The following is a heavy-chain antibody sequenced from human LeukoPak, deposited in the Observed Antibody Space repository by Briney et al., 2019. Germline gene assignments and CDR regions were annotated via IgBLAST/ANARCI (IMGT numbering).Heavy chain of an antibody. CDR1: GYTFTSYG. Sequence: ASVKVSCKASGYTFTSYGISWVRQAPGQGLEWMGWINPNSGGTNYAQKFQGRVTMTRDTSISTAYMELSRLRSDDTAVYYCARVGSGSPVDYWGQGTLVTVSS. CDR2: INPNSGGT. V-gene: IGHV1-2*02. D-gene: IGHD3-10*01. CDR3: ARVGSGSPVDY. J-gene: IGHJ4*02.